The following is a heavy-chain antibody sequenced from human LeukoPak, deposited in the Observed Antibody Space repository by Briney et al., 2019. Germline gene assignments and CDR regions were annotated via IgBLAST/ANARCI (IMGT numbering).Heavy chain of an antibody. J-gene: IGHJ4*02. CDR2: IHTSGKS. CDR1: GGSMSSGSNF. V-gene: IGHV4-61*02. Sequence: PSETLSLTCAVSGGSMSSGSNFWSWIRQPAGKGLEWIGRIHTSGKSNYNPSLKSRVTISVDTSKNQFSLKLSSVTAADTAVYYCARGSSYSGSFDYWGQGTLVTVSS. CDR3: ARGSSYSGSFDY. D-gene: IGHD1-26*01.